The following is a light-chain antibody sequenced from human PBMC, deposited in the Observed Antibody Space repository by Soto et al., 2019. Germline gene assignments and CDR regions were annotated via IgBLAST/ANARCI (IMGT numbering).Light chain of an antibody. CDR3: QKYNSAPQWT. V-gene: IGKV1-27*01. CDR1: QGISNY. CDR2: AAS. Sequence: DIQMTQSPSSLSASVGDRVTITCRASQGISNYLAWYQQNPGKVPKLLIYAASTLQSGVPSRFSGSGSGTDFTPTISSLQPEDVAAYYCQKYNSAPQWTFGQGTKVEIK. J-gene: IGKJ1*01.